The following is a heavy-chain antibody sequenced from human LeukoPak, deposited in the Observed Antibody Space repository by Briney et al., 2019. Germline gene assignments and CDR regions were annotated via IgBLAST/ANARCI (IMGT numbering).Heavy chain of an antibody. CDR1: GYTLTDSS. Sequence: SVTVSCKVSGYTLTDSSMHWVRQAPGKGLEWMGGFDPEDGETIYAQKFQGRVTMTEDTSTDTAYMELSSLRSEDTAVYYCATVAYYYDSSGYYPGGFDIWGQGTMVTVSS. D-gene: IGHD3-22*01. J-gene: IGHJ3*02. CDR3: ATVAYYYDSSGYYPGGFDI. V-gene: IGHV1-24*01. CDR2: FDPEDGET.